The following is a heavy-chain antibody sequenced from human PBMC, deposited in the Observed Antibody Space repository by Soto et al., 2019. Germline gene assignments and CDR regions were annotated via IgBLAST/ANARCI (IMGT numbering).Heavy chain of an antibody. J-gene: IGHJ6*02. D-gene: IGHD1-20*01. Sequence: EVQLLESGGGLGQPGGALRLSCAASGFTFSSYAMSWVRQAPGKGLEWVSAISGSGGSTYYADSVKGRFTISRDNSKNKLYLQMNSLRAEDTAVYYCAKGITGTTNYYYYGMDVWGQGTTVTVSS. CDR1: GFTFSSYA. V-gene: IGHV3-23*01. CDR2: ISGSGGST. CDR3: AKGITGTTNYYYYGMDV.